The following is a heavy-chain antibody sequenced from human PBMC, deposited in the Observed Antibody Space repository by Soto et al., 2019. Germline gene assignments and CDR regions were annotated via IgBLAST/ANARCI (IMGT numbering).Heavy chain of an antibody. V-gene: IGHV4-34*01. D-gene: IGHD5-12*01. CDR2: INHSGST. Sequence: SETLSLTCAVYGGSFSGYYWSWIRQPPGKGLEWIGEINHSGSTNYNPSLQSRVTISIDTSKNQFSLKLTSVTAADTAVYYCARDSTMTSAWRGLDVWGQGTTVTVSS. J-gene: IGHJ6*02. CDR1: GGSFSGYY. CDR3: ARDSTMTSAWRGLDV.